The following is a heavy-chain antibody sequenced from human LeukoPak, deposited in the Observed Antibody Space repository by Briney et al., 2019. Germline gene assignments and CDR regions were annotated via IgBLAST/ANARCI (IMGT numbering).Heavy chain of an antibody. V-gene: IGHV3-23*01. J-gene: IGHJ4*02. CDR2: IDLSDKT. CDR3: ANEVRPNDY. CDR1: GFTFSSHA. D-gene: IGHD2-2*01. Sequence: PGGSLRLSCSVSGFTFSSHAMTWVRQAPGRGLEWVSSIDLSDKTYYADSVKGRFTISRDNSRNTLFLQMDSLRAEDSAIYYCANEVRPNDYWGRGTLVTVSS.